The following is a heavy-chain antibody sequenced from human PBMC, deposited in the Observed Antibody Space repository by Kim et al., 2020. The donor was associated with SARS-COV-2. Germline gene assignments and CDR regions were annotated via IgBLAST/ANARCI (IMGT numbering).Heavy chain of an antibody. CDR3: ARGPGYGSGRQPLLGFDP. J-gene: IGHJ5*02. D-gene: IGHD3-10*01. CDR2: INAGNGNT. CDR1: GYTFTSYA. Sequence: ASVKVSCKASGYTFTSYAMHWVRQAPGQRLEWMGWINAGNGNTKYSQKFQGRVTITRDTSASTAYMELSSLRSEDTAVYYCARGPGYGSGRQPLLGFDPWGQGTLVTVSS. V-gene: IGHV1-3*01.